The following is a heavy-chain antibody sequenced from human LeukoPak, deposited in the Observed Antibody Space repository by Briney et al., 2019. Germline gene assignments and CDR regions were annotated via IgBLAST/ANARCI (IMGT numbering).Heavy chain of an antibody. V-gene: IGHV1-18*01. CDR3: ARAYYGDYRLGVPFFDP. CDR1: GYTFTSYG. D-gene: IGHD4-17*01. CDR2: ISAYNGNT. J-gene: IGHJ5*02. Sequence: ASVKVSCKASGYTFTSYGISWVRQAPGQGLEWMGWISAYNGNTNYAQKLQGRVTMTTDTSTSTAYMELRSLRSDGTAVYYCARAYYGDYRLGVPFFDPWGQGTLVTVSS.